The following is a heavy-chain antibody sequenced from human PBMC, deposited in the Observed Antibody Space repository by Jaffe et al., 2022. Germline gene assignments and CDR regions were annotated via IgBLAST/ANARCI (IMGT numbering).Heavy chain of an antibody. D-gene: IGHD1-26*01. CDR3: ARGGERLRRYFDS. CDR1: GGSISSNSYY. V-gene: IGHV4-39*01. Sequence: QLQLQESGPGLVKPSETLSLTCTVSGGSISSNSYYWGWIRQPPGKGLEWIGSIFYNGNTYYNPSLKSRVTISVDTSKNQFSLKLSSVTATDTAVYYCARGGERLRRYFDSWGQGTLVTVSS. J-gene: IGHJ4*02. CDR2: IFYNGNT.